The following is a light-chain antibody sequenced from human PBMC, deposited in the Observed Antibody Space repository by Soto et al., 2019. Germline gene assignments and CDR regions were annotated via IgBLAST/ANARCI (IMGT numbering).Light chain of an antibody. J-gene: IGLJ2*01. CDR3: QSYDSSLSGGV. Sequence: QSVLTQPPSVSGAPGHRVTNSCTGSSSNIGAGYDVHWYQQLPGTAPKLLIYGNSNRPSGVPDRFSGSKSGTSASLAITGLQAEDEADYYCQSYDSSLSGGVFGGETKVTVL. CDR2: GNS. V-gene: IGLV1-40*01. CDR1: SSNIGAGYD.